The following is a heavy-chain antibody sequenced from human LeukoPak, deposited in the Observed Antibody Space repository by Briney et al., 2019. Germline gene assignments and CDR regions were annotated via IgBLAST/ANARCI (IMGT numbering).Heavy chain of an antibody. V-gene: IGHV4-61*01. CDR3: ARDRDRLGY. D-gene: IGHD3-22*01. Sequence: SETLSLTCTVSGASVSSGSYYWSWIRQPPGKGLEWIGYMYYSGTSNYNPSLKSRVTISVDTSKNQFSLKLSSLTAADTAVYYCARDRDRLGYWGQGTLVTVSS. J-gene: IGHJ4*02. CDR2: MYYSGTS. CDR1: GASVSSGSYY.